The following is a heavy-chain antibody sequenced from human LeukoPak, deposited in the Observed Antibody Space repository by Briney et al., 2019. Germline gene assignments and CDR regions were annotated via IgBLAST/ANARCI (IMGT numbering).Heavy chain of an antibody. CDR1: GGSISSYY. J-gene: IGHJ5*02. D-gene: IGHD6-13*01. CDR3: ARSSSRWFDP. CDR2: IYFSGTT. V-gene: IGHV4-59*08. Sequence: SETLSLTCTVSGGSISSYYWSWIRKPPGKGMEWMGYIYFSGTTNYNPSLNSRVTISLATSKNQFSLNLTSVTAADTAVYYCARSSSRWFDPWGQGTLVTVSS.